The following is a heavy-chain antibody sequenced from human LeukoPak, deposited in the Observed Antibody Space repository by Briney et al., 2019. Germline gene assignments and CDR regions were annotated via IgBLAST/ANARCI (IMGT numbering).Heavy chain of an antibody. CDR2: ISSSGSTI. D-gene: IGHD3-16*01. V-gene: IGHV3-11*04. CDR1: GFIFSDYY. J-gene: IGHJ4*02. CDR3: ARDAYQVAGSTLNDY. Sequence: PGGSLRLSCAASGFIFSDYYMSWIRQAPGKGLEWVSYISSSGSTIYYADSVKGRFTISRDNAKNSLYLQMNSLRAEDTAVYYCARDAYQVAGSTLNDYWGQGTLVTVSS.